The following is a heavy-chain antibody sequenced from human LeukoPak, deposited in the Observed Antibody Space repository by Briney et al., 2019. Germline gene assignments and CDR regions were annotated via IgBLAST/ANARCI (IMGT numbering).Heavy chain of an antibody. D-gene: IGHD3-22*01. V-gene: IGHV3-21*01. Sequence: GGSLRLSCAASGFTFSSYSMNWVRQAPGKGLEWVSSISSSSSYIYYADSVKGRFTISRDNAKNSLDLQMNSLRAEDTAVYYCARTYYDSSGYYQGEFDYWGQGTLVTVSS. CDR3: ARTYYDSSGYYQGEFDY. CDR2: ISSSSSYI. J-gene: IGHJ4*02. CDR1: GFTFSSYS.